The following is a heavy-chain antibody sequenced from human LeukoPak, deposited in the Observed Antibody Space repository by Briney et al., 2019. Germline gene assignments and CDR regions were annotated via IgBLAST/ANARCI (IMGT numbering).Heavy chain of an antibody. Sequence: PSETLSLTCTVSGGSISSYYWSWIRQPPGKGLEWIGYISYSGSTNYNPSLKSRVTISLDTPKNQFSLNLSSVTAADTAVYYCARGDCCGGSCYCSVWGQGTTVTVSS. J-gene: IGHJ6*02. CDR3: ARGDCCGGSCYCSV. D-gene: IGHD2-15*01. CDR1: GGSISSYY. V-gene: IGHV4-59*08. CDR2: ISYSGST.